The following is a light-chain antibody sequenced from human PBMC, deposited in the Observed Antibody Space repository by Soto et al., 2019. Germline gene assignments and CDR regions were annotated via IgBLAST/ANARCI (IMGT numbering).Light chain of an antibody. CDR2: AAS. J-gene: IGKJ1*01. CDR3: QQYEDGPGT. V-gene: IGKV3-15*01. Sequence: EVVMAQSPATVSVSPGAGATLSCRASQSVSANVAWYHQKPGQAPRLLIYAASSRATGIPDRFSGSGSGTEFTLTISSLQSEDFGLYYCQQYEDGPGTFGQGTKV. CDR1: QSVSAN.